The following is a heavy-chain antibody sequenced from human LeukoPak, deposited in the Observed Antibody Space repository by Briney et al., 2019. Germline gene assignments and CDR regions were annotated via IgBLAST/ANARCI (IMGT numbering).Heavy chain of an antibody. CDR3: ARQPYSSGWYRNPFDY. J-gene: IGHJ4*02. D-gene: IGHD6-19*01. Sequence: PSETLSLTCTVSGGSISSYYWSWIRQPPGKGLEWIGYIYYSGSTNYNPSLKSRVTISVDTSKNQFSLKLSSVTAADTAVYYCARQPYSSGWYRNPFDYWGQGTLVIVSS. CDR2: IYYSGST. V-gene: IGHV4-59*08. CDR1: GGSISSYY.